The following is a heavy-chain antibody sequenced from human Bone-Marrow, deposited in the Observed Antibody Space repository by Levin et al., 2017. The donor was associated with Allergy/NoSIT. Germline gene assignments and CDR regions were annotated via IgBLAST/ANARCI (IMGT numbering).Heavy chain of an antibody. Sequence: GGSLRLSCAASGFTFDDYAMHWVRQPPGKGLEWVSSITSNTGSVAYADPVKGRFTISRDNAKSSLYLQMNSLRPEDTALYYCVKDESEYYFRYFDVWGRGTVVTVSS. V-gene: IGHV3-9*01. CDR2: ITSNTGSV. CDR1: GFTFDDYA. D-gene: IGHD2/OR15-2a*01. J-gene: IGHJ2*01. CDR3: VKDESEYYFRYFDV.